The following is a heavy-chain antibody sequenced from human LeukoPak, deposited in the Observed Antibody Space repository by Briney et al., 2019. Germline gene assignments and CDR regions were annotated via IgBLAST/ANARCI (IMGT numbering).Heavy chain of an antibody. J-gene: IGHJ2*01. CDR1: GFTFSSYA. Sequence: GGSLRLSCAASGFTFSSYAMSWVRQAPGKGLEWVSTISATGGGIYYADSVRGRLTISRDNSKNTVYLQMNTLRAEDTAVHYCVEGSNTYSSTSYWHFDLWGRGTLVTVSS. CDR2: ISATGGGI. D-gene: IGHD6-13*01. CDR3: VEGSNTYSSTSYWHFDL. V-gene: IGHV3-23*01.